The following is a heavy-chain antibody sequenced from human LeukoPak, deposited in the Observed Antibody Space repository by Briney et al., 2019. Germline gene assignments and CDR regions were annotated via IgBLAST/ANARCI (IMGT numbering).Heavy chain of an antibody. J-gene: IGHJ5*02. CDR2: ITSTGIYI. D-gene: IGHD3-22*01. V-gene: IGHV3-21*01. CDR3: ARDLGQHYDTSDNWFDP. CDR1: GFSFSTYT. Sequence: GGSLRLSCAASGFSFSTYTMNWVRQAPGKGLEWVSSITSTGIYIYYADSVKGRFTISRDNAKNTLNLQMNSLRAEDTAVYYCARDLGQHYDTSDNWFDPWGQGTLVTVSS.